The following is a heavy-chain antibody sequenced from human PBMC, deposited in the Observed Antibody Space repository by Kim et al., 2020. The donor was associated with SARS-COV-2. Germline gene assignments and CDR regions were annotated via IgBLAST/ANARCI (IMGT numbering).Heavy chain of an antibody. CDR2: ISSSGSTI. Sequence: GGSLRLSCAASGFTFSDYYMSWIRQAPGKGLEWVSYISSSGSTIYYADSVKGRFTISRDNAKNTLYLQMNSLRAEDTAVYYCARNVGKSPRRYFDYWGQGTLVTVSS. V-gene: IGHV3-11*01. J-gene: IGHJ4*02. CDR3: ARNVGKSPRRYFDY. D-gene: IGHD1-26*01. CDR1: GFTFSDYY.